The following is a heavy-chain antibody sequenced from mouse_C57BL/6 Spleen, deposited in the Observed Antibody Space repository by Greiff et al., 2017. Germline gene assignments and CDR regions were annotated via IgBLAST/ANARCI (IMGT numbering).Heavy chain of an antibody. CDR2: INPNNGGT. J-gene: IGHJ2*01. D-gene: IGHD1-1*01. V-gene: IGHV1-26*01. Sequence: EVQLQQSGPERVKPGASVKISCKASGYTFTDYYMNWVKQSHGKSLEWIGDINPNNGGTSYNQKFKGKATLTVDKSSSTAYMELRSLTSEDSAVYYCARRDYYGSSYVKNYYFDYWGQGTTLTVSS. CDR1: GYTFTDYY. CDR3: ARRDYYGSSYVKNYYFDY.